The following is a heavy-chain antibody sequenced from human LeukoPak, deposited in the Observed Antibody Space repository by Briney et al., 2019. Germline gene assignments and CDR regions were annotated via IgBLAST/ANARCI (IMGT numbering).Heavy chain of an antibody. Sequence: SETLSLTCTVSGGSISSYYGSWIRQPPGKGLEWIGYIYYSGSTNYNPSLKSRVTISVDTSKNQFSLKLSSVTAADTAVYYCAREGGNGYYGMDAWGQGTTVTVSS. V-gene: IGHV4-59*01. CDR1: GGSISSYY. D-gene: IGHD4-23*01. J-gene: IGHJ6*02. CDR3: AREGGNGYYGMDA. CDR2: IYYSGST.